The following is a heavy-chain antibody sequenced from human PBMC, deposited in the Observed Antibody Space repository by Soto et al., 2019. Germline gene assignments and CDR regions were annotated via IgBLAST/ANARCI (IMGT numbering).Heavy chain of an antibody. Sequence: EVQLVESGGGLVKPGGSLRLSCAASGFTLSSAWMSWVRQAPGKGLEWVGRIKSKTDGGTTDYAAPVKGRFTISRDDSKNTLYLQMNSLKTEDTAVYYCTTVSWVYAPFDPWGQGTLVTVSS. CDR3: TTVSWVYAPFDP. V-gene: IGHV3-15*01. CDR1: GFTLSSAW. CDR2: IKSKTDGGTT. D-gene: IGHD2-8*01. J-gene: IGHJ5*02.